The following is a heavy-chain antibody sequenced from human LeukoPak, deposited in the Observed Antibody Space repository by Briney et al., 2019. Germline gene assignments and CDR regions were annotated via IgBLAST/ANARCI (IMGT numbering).Heavy chain of an antibody. CDR2: MNPNSGNT. D-gene: IGHD6-25*01. CDR1: GYTFTSYD. J-gene: IGHJ5*02. CDR3: ARVPSGGDKFDP. Sequence: GASVKVSCKASGYTFTSYDINWVRQATGQGLEWVGWMNPNSGNTGYAQKFQGRVTMTRNTSIRTAYMELSSLRSEDTAVHYCARVPSGGDKFDPWGQGTLVTVSS. V-gene: IGHV1-8*01.